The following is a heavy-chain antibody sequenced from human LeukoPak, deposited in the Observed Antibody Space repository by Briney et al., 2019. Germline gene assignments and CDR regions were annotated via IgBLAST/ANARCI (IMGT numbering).Heavy chain of an antibody. Sequence: PSETLSLTCAVYGGSLSGYYWSWIRQPPGKGLEWIGEIKESEKTNYNPSLKSRVTISIDTSKNQFSLKLSSVTAADTAVYYCAREGLRNVHNPLGYWGQGTVVAVSS. CDR3: AREGLRNVHNPLGY. D-gene: IGHD5-24*01. V-gene: IGHV4-34*01. CDR1: GGSLSGYY. CDR2: IKESEKT. J-gene: IGHJ4*02.